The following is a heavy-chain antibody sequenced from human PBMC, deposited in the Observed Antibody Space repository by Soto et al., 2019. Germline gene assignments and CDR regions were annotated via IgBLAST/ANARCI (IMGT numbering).Heavy chain of an antibody. CDR2: MSHSGGT. CDR1: GGFVSSGSYY. CDR3: ARVERGTATTVVDAFDI. D-gene: IGHD1-1*01. Sequence: QVQLQQWGAGLLKPSETLSLTCAVYGGFVSSGSYYWSWIRQPPGKGLEWMGAMSHSGGTHFNPSLKRRVTISVDTSKNQFSLKMASVTAADTALYYCARVERGTATTVVDAFDIWGPGTMVTVSS. J-gene: IGHJ3*02. V-gene: IGHV4-34*01.